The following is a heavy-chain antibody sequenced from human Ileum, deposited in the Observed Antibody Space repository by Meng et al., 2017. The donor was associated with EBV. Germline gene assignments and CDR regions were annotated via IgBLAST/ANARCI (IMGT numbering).Heavy chain of an antibody. CDR2: IWTGGDK. Sequence: LRLGRAGGCEAPSLTSSSRACAASCCTFHRSSIQQARQTQGEGIGWVSNIWTGGDKFSADSVKNLFTNSRDNSKNTLFLQMNRLTVEDTAVYYCARGPDWAKGGYWGLGTLVTVSS. CDR1: CCTFHRSS. J-gene: IGHJ4*02. D-gene: IGHD3/OR15-3a*01. V-gene: IGHV3-53*01. CDR3: ARGPDWAKGGY.